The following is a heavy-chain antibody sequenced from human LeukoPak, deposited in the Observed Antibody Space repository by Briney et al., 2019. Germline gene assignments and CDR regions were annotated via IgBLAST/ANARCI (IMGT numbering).Heavy chain of an antibody. CDR1: GFTFSSYA. Sequence: GGSLRLSCAASGFTFSSYAMSWVRQAPGKGLEWVSGISGSSGSTYYADSVKGRFTISRHNSKNTLYLQMNSLRVEDTAVYYCAKDPHRSTSPWYFDLWGRGTLVIVSS. CDR3: AKDPHRSTSPWYFDL. D-gene: IGHD6-6*01. J-gene: IGHJ2*01. V-gene: IGHV3-23*01. CDR2: ISGSSGST.